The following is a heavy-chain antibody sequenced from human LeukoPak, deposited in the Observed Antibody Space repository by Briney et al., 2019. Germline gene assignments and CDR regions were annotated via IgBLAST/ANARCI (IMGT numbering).Heavy chain of an antibody. Sequence: ASVKVSCKASGYTFTGYYMHWVRQAPGQGLEWMGWINPNSGGTNYAQKFQGWVTMTRDTSISTAYMELSRLRSDDTAVYYCARDRGVRGVISDAFDIWGQGTMVTVSS. V-gene: IGHV1-2*04. J-gene: IGHJ3*02. CDR3: ARDRGVRGVISDAFDI. CDR1: GYTFTGYY. CDR2: INPNSGGT. D-gene: IGHD3-10*01.